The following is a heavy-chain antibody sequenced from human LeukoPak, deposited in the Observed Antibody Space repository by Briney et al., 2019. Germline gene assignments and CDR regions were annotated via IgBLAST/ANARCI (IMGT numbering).Heavy chain of an antibody. J-gene: IGHJ2*01. Sequence: HAGGSLRLSCAASGLSFSSYDMHWVRQATGKGLEWVSAIGTKGDTYYSDSVRGRFTISRENGKNSLYLQMNSRRAGDTAVYYCAREMSDTVTWGWYFDLWGRGTLVTVSS. CDR1: GLSFSSYD. CDR2: IGTKGDT. V-gene: IGHV3-13*01. CDR3: AREMSDTVTWGWYFDL. D-gene: IGHD4-17*01.